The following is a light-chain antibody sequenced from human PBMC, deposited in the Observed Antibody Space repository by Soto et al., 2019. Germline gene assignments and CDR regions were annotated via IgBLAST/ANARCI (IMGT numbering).Light chain of an antibody. CDR2: GVS. V-gene: IGKV1-12*01. CDR1: QDINNW. J-gene: IGKJ3*01. CDR3: QQADSFPL. Sequence: DIQMTQSPSSVSASVGDRVTITCRASQDINNWLAWYQQKPGKAPELLIYGVSSLQSGVPSRFSGSGSGTDFTLTISSLQPEDFATYYCQQADSFPLFGPGTKVDIK.